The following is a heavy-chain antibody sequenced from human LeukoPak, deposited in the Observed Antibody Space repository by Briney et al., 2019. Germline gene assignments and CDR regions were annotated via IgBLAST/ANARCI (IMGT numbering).Heavy chain of an antibody. CDR1: GFTFSDYY. J-gene: IGHJ6*01. Sequence: GGSLRLSCAASGFTFSDYYMTWIRQAPGKGLEWISFISSSSDSLYYADSVEGRFTISRDNAKDSVYLQLNSLRAEDTAVYYCAREVVVVPDYYYYGLDVWGEGTTVTVSS. CDR3: AREVVVVPDYYYYGLDV. V-gene: IGHV3-11*01. CDR2: ISSSSDSL. D-gene: IGHD2-2*01.